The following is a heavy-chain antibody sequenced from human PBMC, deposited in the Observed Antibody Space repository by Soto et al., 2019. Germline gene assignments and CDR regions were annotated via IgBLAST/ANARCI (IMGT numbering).Heavy chain of an antibody. J-gene: IGHJ4*02. CDR3: SRGELGYFDY. V-gene: IGHV4-30-2*01. CDR2: IYHSGST. Sequence: SETLSLTCAVSGGSISSCGYSWSWIRQPPGKGLEWIGYIYHSGSTYYNPSLKSRVTISVDRSENQFSLKLSSVTAADTAVDYCSRGELGYFDYRGKGPLVTVAS. CDR1: GGSISSCGYS. D-gene: IGHD7-27*01.